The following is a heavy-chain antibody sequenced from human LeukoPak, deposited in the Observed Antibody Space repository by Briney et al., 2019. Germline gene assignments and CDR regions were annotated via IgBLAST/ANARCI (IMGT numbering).Heavy chain of an antibody. CDR3: ARTGHAFRWFGVVQPSGQNWFDP. D-gene: IGHD3-10*01. CDR2: IYYSGST. V-gene: IGHV4-59*12. J-gene: IGHJ5*02. CDR1: GGSINSYY. Sequence: SETLSLTCSVSGGSINSYYWSWIRQPPGKGLEWIGYIYYSGSTNYNPSLKSRVTISVDTSKNQFSPKLSSVTAADTAVYYCARTGHAFRWFGVVQPSGQNWFDPWGQGTLVTVSS.